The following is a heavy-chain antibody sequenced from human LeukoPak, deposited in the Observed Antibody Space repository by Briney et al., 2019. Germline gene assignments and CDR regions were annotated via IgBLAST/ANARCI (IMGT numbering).Heavy chain of an antibody. D-gene: IGHD6-13*01. CDR2: IYHSGST. V-gene: IGHV4-38-2*01. J-gene: IGHJ4*02. CDR3: ARPNSSSWYYFDY. CDR1: GYSISSGYY. Sequence: SETLSLTCAVSGYSISSGYYRGWIRQPPGKGLEWIGSIYHSGSTYYNPSLKSRVIISVGTSKNQFSLKLSSVTAADTAVYYCARPNSSSWYYFDYWGQGTLVTVSS.